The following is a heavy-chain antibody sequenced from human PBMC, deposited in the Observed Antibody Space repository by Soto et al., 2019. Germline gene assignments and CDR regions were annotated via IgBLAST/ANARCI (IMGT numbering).Heavy chain of an antibody. CDR2: IYYSGTT. J-gene: IGHJ4*02. D-gene: IGHD3-10*01. CDR3: ASRGAVTVTPFDY. Sequence: PSEILSLTCTVSGGSITNSNYYWGWIRQPPGKGLEWIWAIYYSGTTYYNPSPKSRVTISVDRSNNQFSLNMNSVTAADTAVYLCASRGAVTVTPFDYCGRGPMVTVSS. V-gene: IGHV4-39*01. CDR1: GGSITNSNYY.